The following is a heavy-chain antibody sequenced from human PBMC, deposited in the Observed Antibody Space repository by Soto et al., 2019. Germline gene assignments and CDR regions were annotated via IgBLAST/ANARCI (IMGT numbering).Heavy chain of an antibody. D-gene: IGHD4-4*01. CDR3: ARGAQSDYYYYMDV. Sequence: SETLSLTCAVSSGSISSSNWWSWVRQPPGKGLEWIGEIYHSGSTNYNPSLKSRVTISVDKSKNQFSLKLSSVTAADTAVYYCARGAQSDYYYYMDVWGKGTTVTSP. CDR1: SGSISSSNW. CDR2: IYHSGST. V-gene: IGHV4-4*02. J-gene: IGHJ6*03.